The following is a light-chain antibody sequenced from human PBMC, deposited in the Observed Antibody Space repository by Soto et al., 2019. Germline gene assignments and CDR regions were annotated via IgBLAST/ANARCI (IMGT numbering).Light chain of an antibody. CDR2: SNN. CDR3: AAWDDSLNGSVV. CDR1: SSNIGSNT. J-gene: IGLJ2*01. V-gene: IGLV1-44*01. Sequence: QLVLTQPPSASGTPGQRVTISCSGSSSNIGSNTVNWYQQLPGTAPKLLIYSNNQRASGVPDRFSGSKSGTSASLAISGLQSEDEADYYCAAWDDSLNGSVVFGGGTKVTVL.